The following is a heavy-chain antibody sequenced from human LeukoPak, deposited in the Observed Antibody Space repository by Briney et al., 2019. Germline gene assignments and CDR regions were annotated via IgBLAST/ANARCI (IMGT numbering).Heavy chain of an antibody. J-gene: IGHJ6*04. CDR1: GFTFSSYW. Sequence: GSLRLSCAASGFTFSSYWMSWVRQAPGKGLEWVANIKQDGSEKYYVDSVKGRFTISRDNAKNSLYLQMNSLRAEDTAVYYCARDQGTRIVVVPAYDYYYGMDVWGKGTTVTVSS. V-gene: IGHV3-7*03. CDR3: ARDQGTRIVVVPAYDYYYGMDV. D-gene: IGHD2-2*01. CDR2: IKQDGSEK.